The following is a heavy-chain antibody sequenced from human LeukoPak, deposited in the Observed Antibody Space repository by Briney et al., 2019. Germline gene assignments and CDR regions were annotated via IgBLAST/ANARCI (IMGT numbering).Heavy chain of an antibody. V-gene: IGHV4-39*01. D-gene: IGHD3-16*02. J-gene: IGHJ3*02. Sequence: SETLSLTCTVSGDSISSSSYYWGWIRQPPGKGLEWIGSIYYSGSTYYKPSLKSRVIISVDPSKNHFSLKLSSVTAAGAAVYYCARHYRRAFDIWGQGTMVTVSS. CDR3: ARHYRRAFDI. CDR1: GDSISSSSYY. CDR2: IYYSGST.